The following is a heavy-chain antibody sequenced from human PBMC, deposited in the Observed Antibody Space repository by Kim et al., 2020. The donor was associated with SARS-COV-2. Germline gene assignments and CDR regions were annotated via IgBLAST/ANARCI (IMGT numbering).Heavy chain of an antibody. CDR1: GFPFTRYS. V-gene: IGHV3-21*01. CDR3: ARVHSSGWYSSDF. J-gene: IGHJ4*02. Sequence: GGSLRLSWAASGFPFTRYSMNWVRQAPGKGLEWVSSISSSSSYIYYADSLKGRFTISRDNAKNSLYLQMNSLRVEDTAVYYCARVHSSGWYSSDFWGQGTLVTVSS. CDR2: ISSSSSYI. D-gene: IGHD6-19*01.